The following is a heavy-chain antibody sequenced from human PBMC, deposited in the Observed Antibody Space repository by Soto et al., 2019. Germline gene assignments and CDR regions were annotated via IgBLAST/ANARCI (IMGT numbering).Heavy chain of an antibody. Sequence: PGGSLRLSCAASGFTFSTYGMNWVRQAPGKGLEWVSSISSGSEYIYYADSLKGRLTISRDNARNSLYLQLNSLRAEDTAVYYCARGAGGGFGELSHYYHSVMDFWGQGSTVTVS. CDR1: GFTFSTYG. J-gene: IGHJ6*02. V-gene: IGHV3-21*01. CDR3: ARGAGGGFGELSHYYHSVMDF. D-gene: IGHD3-10*01. CDR2: ISSGSEYI.